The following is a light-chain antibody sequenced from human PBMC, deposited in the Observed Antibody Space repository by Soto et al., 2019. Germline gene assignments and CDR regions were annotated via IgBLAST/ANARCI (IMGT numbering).Light chain of an antibody. Sequence: QSALTQPASVSGSPGQSITISCTGTSSDVGGYNYVSWYQQHPDKAPKLMIYDVSNRPSGVSNRFSGSKSGNTASLTISGLQAEDEDDYYCCSYTSSSTPVVFGGGTKLTVL. CDR2: DVS. CDR1: SSDVGGYNY. V-gene: IGLV2-14*03. J-gene: IGLJ2*01. CDR3: CSYTSSSTPVV.